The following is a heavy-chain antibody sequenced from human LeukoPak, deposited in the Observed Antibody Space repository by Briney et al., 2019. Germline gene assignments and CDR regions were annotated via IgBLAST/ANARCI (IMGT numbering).Heavy chain of an antibody. CDR1: GGSISTYY. CDR3: ARVRGHIFGLDS. J-gene: IGHJ5*02. CDR2: IYTTGAT. Sequence: SETLSLTCTVSGGSISTYYWSWIRQPAGKGLEWIGHIYTTGATHYNPSLKSRVTMSVDTSRNQFSLKLDSRTAADTAVYYCARVRGHIFGLDSWGQGTLVTVSS. D-gene: IGHD5-18*01. V-gene: IGHV4-4*07.